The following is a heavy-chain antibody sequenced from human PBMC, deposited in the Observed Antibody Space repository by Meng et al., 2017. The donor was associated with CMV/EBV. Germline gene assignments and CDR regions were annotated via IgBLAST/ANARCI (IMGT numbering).Heavy chain of an antibody. J-gene: IGHJ3*02. CDR2: ISSSSSYT. CDR1: GFTFSSYS. Sequence: GGSLRLSCAASGFTFSSYSMNWVRQAPGKGLEWVSSISSSSSYTYYADSVKGRFTISRDNAKNSLYLQMNSLRAEDTAVYYCARDDPRTSGRVCAFDIWGQGTMVTVSS. CDR3: ARDDPRTSGRVCAFDI. D-gene: IGHD6-25*01. V-gene: IGHV3-21*01.